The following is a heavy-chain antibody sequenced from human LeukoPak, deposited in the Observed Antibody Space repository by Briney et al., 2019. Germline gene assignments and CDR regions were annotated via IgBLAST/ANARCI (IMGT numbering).Heavy chain of an antibody. Sequence: GGSLRLSCAASGFTVSSNYMSWVRQAPGKGLEWVSVIYSGGSTYYADSVKGRFTISRDNSKYTLYLQMSSLRAEDTAVYYCAKDPDCGGDCRSGDFWGQGTLVTVSS. D-gene: IGHD2-21*02. CDR2: IYSGGST. V-gene: IGHV3-66*01. CDR1: GFTVSSNY. CDR3: AKDPDCGGDCRSGDF. J-gene: IGHJ4*02.